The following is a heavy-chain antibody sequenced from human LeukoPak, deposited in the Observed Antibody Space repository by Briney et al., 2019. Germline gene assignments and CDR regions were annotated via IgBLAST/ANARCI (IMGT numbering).Heavy chain of an antibody. D-gene: IGHD5-24*01. Sequence: SETLSLTCSVSGGSISSDDYCWNWIRQHPGTGLERIGYIYYSGSTYYNPSLKSRVALSVDTSKNQFSLKLSSLTAADTAVYYCAKSREEIRGLDAFDIWGQGTMVTVSS. CDR3: AKSREEIRGLDAFDI. V-gene: IGHV4-31*03. J-gene: IGHJ3*02. CDR2: IYYSGST. CDR1: GGSISSDDYC.